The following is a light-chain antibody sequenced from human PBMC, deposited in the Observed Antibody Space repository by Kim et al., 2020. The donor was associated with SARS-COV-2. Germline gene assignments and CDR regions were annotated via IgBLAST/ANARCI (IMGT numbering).Light chain of an antibody. Sequence: PGERATLSCRASQSVSSNFLAWYQQKPGQAPRLLIYGASNRATGTPDRFSGSGSATDFTLTIYRLEPEDFAVYYCQQYGISPTFGQGTKVDIK. V-gene: IGKV3-20*01. CDR2: GAS. J-gene: IGKJ1*01. CDR1: QSVSSNF. CDR3: QQYGISPT.